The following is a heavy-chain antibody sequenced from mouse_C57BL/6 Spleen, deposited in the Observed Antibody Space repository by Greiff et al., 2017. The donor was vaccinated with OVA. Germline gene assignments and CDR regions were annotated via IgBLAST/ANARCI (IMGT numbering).Heavy chain of an antibody. CDR1: GYTFTSYW. CDR2: IDPSDSYT. V-gene: IGHV1-69*01. Sequence: QVQLKQPGAELVMPGASVKLSCKASGYTFTSYWMHWVKQRPGQGLEWIGEIDPSDSYTNYNQKFKGKTTLTVDKSSSTAYMQLSSLTSEDSAVYYCARPLLWLRDFDVWGTGTTVTVSS. CDR3: ARPLLWLRDFDV. J-gene: IGHJ1*03. D-gene: IGHD2-2*01.